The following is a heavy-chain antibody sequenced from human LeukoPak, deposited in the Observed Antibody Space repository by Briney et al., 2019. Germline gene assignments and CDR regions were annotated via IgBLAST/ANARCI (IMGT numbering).Heavy chain of an antibody. V-gene: IGHV4-38-2*02. CDR1: GYSISSDYY. CDR2: IYHSGST. CDR3: ARVGIDSGSFADFDY. Sequence: SETLSLTCTVSGYSISSDYYWGWIRQPPGKGLEWIGSIYHSGSTYYNPSLKSRVTISVDTSKDQFSLKLSSVTAADTAVYFRARVGIDSGSFADFDYWGQGTLVTVSS. J-gene: IGHJ4*02. D-gene: IGHD1-26*01.